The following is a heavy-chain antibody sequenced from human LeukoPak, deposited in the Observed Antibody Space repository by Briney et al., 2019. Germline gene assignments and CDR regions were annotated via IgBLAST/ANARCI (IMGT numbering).Heavy chain of an antibody. Sequence: SQTLSLTCTVSGGSISSGGYYWSWIRQHPGKGLEWIGYIYYSGSTYYNPSLKSRVTISVDTSKNQFSLKLSSVTAADTAVCYCARDSGKYRRGENWFDPWGQGTLVTVSS. CDR2: IYYSGST. J-gene: IGHJ5*02. CDR1: GGSISSGGYY. D-gene: IGHD3-10*01. V-gene: IGHV4-31*03. CDR3: ARDSGKYRRGENWFDP.